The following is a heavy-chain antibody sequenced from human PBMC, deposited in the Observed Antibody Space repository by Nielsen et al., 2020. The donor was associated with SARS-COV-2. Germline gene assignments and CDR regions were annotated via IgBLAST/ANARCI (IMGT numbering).Heavy chain of an antibody. CDR2: ISWNSGSI. CDR3: ARGVYSDSSGLFADYFDY. CDR1: GFTFDDYA. D-gene: IGHD3-22*01. Sequence: SLKISCAASGFTFDDYAMHWVRQAPGKGLEWVSGISWNSGSIGYADSVKGRFTISRDNAKNSLYLQMNSLRAEDTALYYCARGVYSDSSGLFADYFDYWGQGTLVTVSS. V-gene: IGHV3-9*01. J-gene: IGHJ4*02.